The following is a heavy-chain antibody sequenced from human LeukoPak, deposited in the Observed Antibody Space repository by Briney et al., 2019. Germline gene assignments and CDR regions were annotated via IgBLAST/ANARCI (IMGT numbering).Heavy chain of an antibody. CDR1: GSTFTSDD. V-gene: IGHV1-8*01. J-gene: IGHJ6*02. CDR3: ARGLEWWYYYGMDV. Sequence: ASVSFSCKASGSTFTSDDINWVRQATGQGLDWMGWITPNNGNTGYAQNFLGRVKMTRNTSISTAYMELSSLRSEDTAVYYCARGLEWWYYYGMDVWGQGTTVTVSS. CDR2: ITPNNGNT. D-gene: IGHD2-15*01.